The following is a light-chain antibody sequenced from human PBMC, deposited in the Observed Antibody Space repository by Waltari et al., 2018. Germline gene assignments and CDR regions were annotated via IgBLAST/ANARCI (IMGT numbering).Light chain of an antibody. CDR1: QNIRTF. Sequence: DIQLTQSPSSLSASVVDTVTVTCRASQNIRTFLNWYQQNPAKAPKLLIYGASTLQRGVPSRFRGSASGTEFTLTVTNLQPDDFATYFCQQSFSSPWTFGQGTTVNI. CDR2: GAS. CDR3: QQSFSSPWT. V-gene: IGKV1-39*01. J-gene: IGKJ1*01.